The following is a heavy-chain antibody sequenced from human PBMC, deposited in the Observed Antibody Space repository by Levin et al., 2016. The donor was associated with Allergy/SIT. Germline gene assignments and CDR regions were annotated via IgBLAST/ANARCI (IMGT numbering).Heavy chain of an antibody. Sequence: GESLKISCVASGFTVSDTYMSWVRQAPGKGLEWVSIIYSGGSTYYADSVEGRFTISRDNPENTVYLEMNSLRLEDTAVYYCARPPTGYEASWGQGTLVTVSS. CDR2: IYSGGST. J-gene: IGHJ1*01. D-gene: IGHD5-12*01. V-gene: IGHV3-66*02. CDR3: ARPPTGYEAS. CDR1: GFTVSDTY.